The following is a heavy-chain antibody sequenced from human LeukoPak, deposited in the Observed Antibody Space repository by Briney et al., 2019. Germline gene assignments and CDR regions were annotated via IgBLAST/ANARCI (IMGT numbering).Heavy chain of an antibody. CDR1: GGSISSSSYY. CDR3: ARRAWDDSSGPKDY. CDR2: IYYSGST. Sequence: PSETLSLTCTVSGGSISSSSYYWGWIRQPPGKGLEWIGSIYYSGSTYCNPSLKSRVTISVDTSKNQFSLKLSSVTAADTAVYYCARRAWDDSSGPKDYWGQGTLVTVSS. J-gene: IGHJ4*02. V-gene: IGHV4-39*01. D-gene: IGHD3-22*01.